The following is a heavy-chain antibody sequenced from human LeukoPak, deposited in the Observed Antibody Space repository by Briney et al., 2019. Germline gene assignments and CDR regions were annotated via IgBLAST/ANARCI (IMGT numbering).Heavy chain of an antibody. Sequence: ASVKVSCKASGYTFTSYGISWVRQAPGQGLEWMGWISAYNGNTNYAQKLQGRVTMTTDTSTSTAYMELRSLRSDDTAVYYCARDYERIIMVRGVPLSPQTVFDPWGQGTLVTVSS. CDR1: GYTFTSYG. CDR2: ISAYNGNT. D-gene: IGHD3-10*01. V-gene: IGHV1-18*01. J-gene: IGHJ5*02. CDR3: ARDYERIIMVRGVPLSPQTVFDP.